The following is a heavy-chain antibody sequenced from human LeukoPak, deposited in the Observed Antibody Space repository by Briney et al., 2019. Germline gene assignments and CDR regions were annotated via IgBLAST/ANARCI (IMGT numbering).Heavy chain of an antibody. CDR1: GFTFSSYA. Sequence: GGSLRLSCAASGFTFSSYAMHWVRQAPGKGLEWVAVISYDGSNKYYADSVKGRFTISRDNSKNTLYLQMNSLRAEDTAVYYCARDNSVRDEAWWFNPWGQGTLVTVSS. D-gene: IGHD5-24*01. J-gene: IGHJ5*02. CDR3: ARDNSVRDEAWWFNP. CDR2: ISYDGSNK. V-gene: IGHV3-30*04.